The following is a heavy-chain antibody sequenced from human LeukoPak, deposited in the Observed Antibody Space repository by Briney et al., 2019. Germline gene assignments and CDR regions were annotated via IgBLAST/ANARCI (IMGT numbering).Heavy chain of an antibody. V-gene: IGHV4-34*01. Sequence: SETLSLTCAVYGGSFSGYYWSWIRQPPGKGLEWIGEINHSGSTNYNPSLKSRVTISVDTSKNQFSLKLSSVTAADTAVYYCARNPWYRHFDYWGQGTLVTVSS. CDR3: ARNPWYRHFDY. J-gene: IGHJ4*02. CDR1: GGSFSGYY. CDR2: INHSGST. D-gene: IGHD2-15*01.